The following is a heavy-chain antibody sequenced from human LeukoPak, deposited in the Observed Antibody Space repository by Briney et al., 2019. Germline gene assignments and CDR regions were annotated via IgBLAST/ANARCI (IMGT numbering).Heavy chain of an antibody. CDR1: GFTFSSYW. Sequence: GGSLRLSCAASGFTFSSYWMSWVRQAPGKGLEWVANIKQDGSEKYYVDSVKGRFTISRDNAKDSLYLQMNSLRAEDTAVYYCARDRDTGYYYGMDVWGQGTTVTVSS. CDR2: IKQDGSEK. J-gene: IGHJ6*02. CDR3: ARDRDTGYYYGMDV. V-gene: IGHV3-7*01. D-gene: IGHD3-10*01.